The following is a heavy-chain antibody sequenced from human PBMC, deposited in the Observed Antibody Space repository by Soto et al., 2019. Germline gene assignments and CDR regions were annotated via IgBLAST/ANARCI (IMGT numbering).Heavy chain of an antibody. CDR1: GFSFTNAW. V-gene: IGHV3-15*07. Sequence: EVHLVESGGGLVKPGGSLRLSCAASGFSFTNAWMNWVRQVPGQGLEWVGHIQSKTDGGATDYAAPVKGRFTISRDDSTKTLYLQMNSLQIEDTAVYYCTRFGYNSGWYPGWYYSWGRGTLVTVSS. CDR2: IQSKTDGGAT. J-gene: IGHJ4*02. D-gene: IGHD6-19*01. CDR3: TRFGYNSGWYPGWYYS.